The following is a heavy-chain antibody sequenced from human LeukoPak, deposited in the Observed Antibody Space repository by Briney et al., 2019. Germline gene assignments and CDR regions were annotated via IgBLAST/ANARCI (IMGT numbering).Heavy chain of an antibody. D-gene: IGHD2-2*01. Sequence: GGSLRLSCAASGFTFSNYYMTWVRQAPGKGLEWVATIKLDGSAKHYVDSVKGRFTISRDNAKNSLYLQMNSLRAEDTAVYYCARVQRKYQLPRLNDYDYMDVWGKGTTVTISS. CDR1: GFTFSNYY. CDR3: ARVQRKYQLPRLNDYDYMDV. CDR2: IKLDGSAK. J-gene: IGHJ6*03. V-gene: IGHV3-7*01.